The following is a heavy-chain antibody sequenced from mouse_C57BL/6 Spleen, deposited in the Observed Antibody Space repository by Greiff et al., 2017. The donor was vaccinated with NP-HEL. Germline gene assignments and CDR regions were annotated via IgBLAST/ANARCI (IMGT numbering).Heavy chain of an antibody. CDR2: IYPGSGNT. CDR1: GYTFTDYY. J-gene: IGHJ3*01. V-gene: IGHV1-76*01. CDR3: ARYYSNLAWFAY. Sequence: QVQLKESGAELVRPGASVKLSCKASGYTFTDYYINWVKQRPGQGLEWIARIYPGSGNTYYNEKFKGKATLTAEKSSSTAYMQLSSLTSEDSAVYFCARYYSNLAWFAYWGQGTLVTVSA. D-gene: IGHD2-5*01.